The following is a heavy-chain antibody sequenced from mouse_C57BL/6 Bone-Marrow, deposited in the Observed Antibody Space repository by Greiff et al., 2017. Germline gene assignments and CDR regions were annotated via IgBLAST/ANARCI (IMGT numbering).Heavy chain of an antibody. J-gene: IGHJ3*01. V-gene: IGHV1-69*01. CDR3: AISTMIRSFAY. D-gene: IGHD2-4*01. Sequence: VQLQQPGAELVMPGASVKLSCKASGYTFTSYWMHWVKQRPGQGLEWIGEIDPSDSYTNYNQKFKGKSTLTVDKSSSKAYMQLSSLTSEDSAVYYCAISTMIRSFAYWGQGTLVTVSA. CDR2: IDPSDSYT. CDR1: GYTFTSYW.